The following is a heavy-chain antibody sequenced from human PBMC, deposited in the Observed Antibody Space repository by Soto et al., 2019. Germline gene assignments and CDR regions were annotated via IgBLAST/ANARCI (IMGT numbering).Heavy chain of an antibody. D-gene: IGHD3-3*01. CDR2: INAGNGNT. J-gene: IGHJ4*02. V-gene: IGHV1-3*01. Sequence: QVQLVQSGAEVKKPGASVKVSCKASGYTFTSYAMHWVRQAPGQRLEWMGWINAGNGNTKYSQKFQGRVTITRDTSESTAYMELSSLRSEDTAVYYCARVWGSGYYPHWGQGTLVTVSS. CDR1: GYTFTSYA. CDR3: ARVWGSGYYPH.